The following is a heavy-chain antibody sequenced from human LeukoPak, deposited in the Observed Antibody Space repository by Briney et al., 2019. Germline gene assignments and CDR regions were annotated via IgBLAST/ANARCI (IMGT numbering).Heavy chain of an antibody. CDR1: GGSFSGYY. CDR2: INHSGST. V-gene: IGHV4-34*01. CDR3: ARVGNLDAFDI. Sequence: SEALSLTCAVYGGSFSGYYWSWIRQPPGKGLEWIGEINHSGSTNYNPSLKSRVTISVDTSKNQFSLKLSSVTAADTAVYYCARVGNLDAFDIWGQGTMVTVSS. J-gene: IGHJ3*02. D-gene: IGHD4-23*01.